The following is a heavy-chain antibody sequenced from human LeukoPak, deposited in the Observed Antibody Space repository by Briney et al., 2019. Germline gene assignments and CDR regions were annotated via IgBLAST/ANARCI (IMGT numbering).Heavy chain of an antibody. Sequence: GGSLRLSCAASGFTFSTYAMSWVRQAPAKGLEWVSGSSGSGASRYYADSVKGRFTISRDSSKNTLYLQMNSLRAEDTAVYYCAKESHYGSGSYYFGYWGQGTLVTVSS. D-gene: IGHD3-10*01. CDR1: GFTFSTYA. CDR2: SSGSGASR. V-gene: IGHV3-23*01. CDR3: AKESHYGSGSYYFGY. J-gene: IGHJ4*02.